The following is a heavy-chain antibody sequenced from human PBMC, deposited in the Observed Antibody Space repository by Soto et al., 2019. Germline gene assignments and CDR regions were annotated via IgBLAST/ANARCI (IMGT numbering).Heavy chain of an antibody. J-gene: IGHJ3*02. CDR3: ARPQQLVRFDAFDI. V-gene: IGHV3-33*01. D-gene: IGHD6-13*01. CDR2: IWYDGSNK. Sequence: GGSLRLSCAASGFTFSSYGMHWVRQAPGKGLEWVAVIWYDGSNKYYADSVKGRFTISRDNSKNTLYLQMNSLRAEDTAVYYCARPQQLVRFDAFDIWGQGTMVTVSS. CDR1: GFTFSSYG.